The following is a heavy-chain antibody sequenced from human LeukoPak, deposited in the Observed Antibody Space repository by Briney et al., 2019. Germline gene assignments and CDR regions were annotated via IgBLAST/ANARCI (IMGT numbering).Heavy chain of an antibody. J-gene: IGHJ4*02. D-gene: IGHD3-22*01. CDR3: ARELSYDSSGYYWNY. CDR2: INSDGINT. V-gene: IGHV3-74*01. Sequence: GGSLRLSCAASGFTFSNYWMHWVRQAPGKGLVWVSRINSDGINTSYADSVKGLFTISRDNTKNTLNLQMNSLRAEDTAVYYCARELSYDSSGYYWNYWGQGTLVTVSS. CDR1: GFTFSNYW.